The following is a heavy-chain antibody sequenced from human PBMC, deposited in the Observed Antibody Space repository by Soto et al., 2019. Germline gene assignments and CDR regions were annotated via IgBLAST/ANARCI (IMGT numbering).Heavy chain of an antibody. J-gene: IGHJ6*02. Sequence: GGSLRLSCAASGFTFSSYAMSWVRQAPGKGLEWVSAISGSGGSTYYADSVKGRFTISRDNSKNTLYLQMNSLRAEDTAVYYCAKGPLRNMVQAPYHGMDVWGQGTTVTVSS. CDR3: AKGPLRNMVQAPYHGMDV. D-gene: IGHD1-1*01. CDR1: GFTFSSYA. V-gene: IGHV3-23*01. CDR2: ISGSGGST.